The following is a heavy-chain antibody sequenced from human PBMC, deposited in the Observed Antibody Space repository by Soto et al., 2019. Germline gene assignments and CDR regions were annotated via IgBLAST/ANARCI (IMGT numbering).Heavy chain of an antibody. V-gene: IGHV1-2*02. Sequence: SGKVSFRASGYTFTGYYMHWVRQAPVQGLEWMGWINPNSGGTNYAQKFQGRVTMTRDTSISTAYMELSRLRSDDTAVYYCVYMVRGYHGMDVWGQGTKVTVYS. CDR1: GYTFTGYY. CDR2: INPNSGGT. D-gene: IGHD3-10*01. J-gene: IGHJ6*02. CDR3: VYMVRGYHGMDV.